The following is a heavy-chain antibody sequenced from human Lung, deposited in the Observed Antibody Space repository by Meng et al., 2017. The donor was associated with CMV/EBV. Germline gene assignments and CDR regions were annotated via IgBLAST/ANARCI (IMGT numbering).Heavy chain of an antibody. D-gene: IGHD1-26*01. CDR3: GREDEERANNDFDI. V-gene: IGHV4-39*07. J-gene: IGHJ3*02. CDR1: GGSMSSGRSY. CDR2: ISYSGRT. Sequence: SXTLSLXCLVSGGSMSSGRSYWGWVRQPPGKGLEWIASISYSGRTFYTPSLKSRVIISVDTSNNQFSLKVNSVTAADTAVYYCGREDEERANNDFDIGGQGTXVTVSS.